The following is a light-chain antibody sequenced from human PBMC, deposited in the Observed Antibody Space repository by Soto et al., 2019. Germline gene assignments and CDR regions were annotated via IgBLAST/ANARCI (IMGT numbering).Light chain of an antibody. J-gene: IGKJ3*01. CDR1: QSISSY. Sequence: DIQMPQSPSSLSASVGDRVTITCRASQSISSYLNWYQQKPGKAPKLLIYAASSLQSGVPSRFSGSGSGTDFTLTISSLQPEDVAPYYCQQSYSTLFTFGPGTKVDIK. V-gene: IGKV1-39*01. CDR3: QQSYSTLFT. CDR2: AAS.